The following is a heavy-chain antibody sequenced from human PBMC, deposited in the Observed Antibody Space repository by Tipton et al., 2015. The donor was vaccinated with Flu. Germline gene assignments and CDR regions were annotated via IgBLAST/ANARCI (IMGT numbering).Heavy chain of an antibody. D-gene: IGHD5-18*01. Sequence: SLRLSCTASGFTFGDYAMSWFRQAPGKGLEWVGFIRSKAYGGTTEYAASVKGRFTISRDDSKSIAYLQMNSLKTEDTAVYYCTRAGDTAMVETLGWFDPWGQGTLVTVSS. CDR1: GFTFGDYA. CDR2: IRSKAYGGTT. J-gene: IGHJ5*02. V-gene: IGHV3-49*03. CDR3: TRAGDTAMVETLGWFDP.